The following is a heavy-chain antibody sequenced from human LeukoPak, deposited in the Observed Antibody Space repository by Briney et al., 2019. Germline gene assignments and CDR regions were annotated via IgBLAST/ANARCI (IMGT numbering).Heavy chain of an antibody. V-gene: IGHV1-2*02. Sequence: ASVKVPCKASGYTFTGYYMHWVRQTPGQGLEWMGWINPNSSGKNYAQKFQGRVTMTRDTSISTAYMELSRLRSDDTAVYYCARGVRSGNDFWSGYYNYYYYYMDVWGKGTTVTVSS. CDR3: ARGVRSGNDFWSGYYNYYYYYMDV. D-gene: IGHD3-3*01. J-gene: IGHJ6*03. CDR2: INPNSSGK. CDR1: GYTFTGYY.